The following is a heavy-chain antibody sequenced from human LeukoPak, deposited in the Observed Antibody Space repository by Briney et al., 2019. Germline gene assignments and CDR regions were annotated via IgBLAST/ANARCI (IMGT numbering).Heavy chain of an antibody. CDR2: INPNSGGT. CDR1: GYTFTAYY. CDR3: ARDRGQRLVLLDY. D-gene: IGHD3-9*01. V-gene: IGHV1-2*06. J-gene: IGHJ4*02. Sequence: ASVKVSCKASGYTFTAYYMYWVRQAPGQGLECMGRINPNSGGTNYAQKFQGRVTMTRDTSTSTAYMELRSLRSDDTAVYYCARDRGQRLVLLDYWGQGTLVTVSS.